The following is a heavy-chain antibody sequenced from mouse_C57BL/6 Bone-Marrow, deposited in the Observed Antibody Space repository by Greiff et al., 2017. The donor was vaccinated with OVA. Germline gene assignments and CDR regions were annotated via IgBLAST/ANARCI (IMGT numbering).Heavy chain of an antibody. D-gene: IGHD1-1*01. Sequence: EVQLVESGGGLVKPGGSLKLSCAASGFTFSSYAMSWVRQTPEKRLEWVATISDGGSYTYYQDNVKGRFTISRDNAKNNLYLQMSHLKSEDTAMYYCARDHYYGSSPYWYFDVWGTGTTVTVSS. J-gene: IGHJ1*03. CDR1: GFTFSSYA. CDR2: ISDGGSYT. CDR3: ARDHYYGSSPYWYFDV. V-gene: IGHV5-4*01.